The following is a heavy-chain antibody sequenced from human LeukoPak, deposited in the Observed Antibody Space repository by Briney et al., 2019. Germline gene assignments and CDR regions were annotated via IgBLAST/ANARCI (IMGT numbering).Heavy chain of an antibody. V-gene: IGHV1-8*01. CDR2: MNPNSGNT. Sequence: GASVKVSCKASGYTFTSYDINWVRQATGQGLEWMGWMNPNSGNTGYAQKFQGRVTMTRNTSISTAYMELSSLRSEDTAVHYCARLRRAVAGTYYYYYMDVWGKGTTVTVSS. CDR1: GYTFTSYD. J-gene: IGHJ6*03. CDR3: ARLRRAVAGTYYYYYMDV. D-gene: IGHD6-19*01.